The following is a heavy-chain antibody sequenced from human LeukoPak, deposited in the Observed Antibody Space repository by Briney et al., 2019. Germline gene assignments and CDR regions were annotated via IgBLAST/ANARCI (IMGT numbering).Heavy chain of an antibody. Sequence: ASVKVSCKASGHTFTGYYMHWVRQAPGQGLEWMGWINPNSGGTNYAQKFQGRVTMTRDTSISTAYMELSRLRSDDTAVYYCARASIAVAGNLYYWGQGTLVTVSS. CDR3: ARASIAVAGNLYY. V-gene: IGHV1-2*02. CDR2: INPNSGGT. CDR1: GHTFTGYY. J-gene: IGHJ4*02. D-gene: IGHD6-19*01.